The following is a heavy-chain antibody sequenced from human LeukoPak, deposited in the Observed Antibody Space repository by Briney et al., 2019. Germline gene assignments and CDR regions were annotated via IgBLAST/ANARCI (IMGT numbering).Heavy chain of an antibody. Sequence: ASVKVSCKASGHTFTSYYMHWVRQAPGQGLEWMGIINPSGGSTSYAQKFQGRVTMTRDTSTSTVYMELSSLRSEDTAVYYCARESPPYYYDSSGYFDYWGQGTLVTVSS. CDR1: GHTFTSYY. J-gene: IGHJ4*02. CDR3: ARESPPYYYDSSGYFDY. CDR2: INPSGGST. D-gene: IGHD3-22*01. V-gene: IGHV1-46*01.